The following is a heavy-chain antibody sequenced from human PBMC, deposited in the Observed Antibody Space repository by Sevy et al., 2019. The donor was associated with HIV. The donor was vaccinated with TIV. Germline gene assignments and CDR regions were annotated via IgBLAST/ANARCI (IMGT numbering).Heavy chain of an antibody. Sequence: GGSLRLSCAASGFTFSSYAMHWVRQAPGKGLEYVSAISSNGGSTYYANSVKGRFTISRDNSKNTLYLQMGSLRAEDMAVSYFSRAFGITIFGIDAFDIWGQGTMVTVSS. J-gene: IGHJ3*02. CDR1: GFTFSSYA. V-gene: IGHV3-64*01. CDR3: SRAFGITIFGIDAFDI. D-gene: IGHD3-3*01. CDR2: ISSNGGST.